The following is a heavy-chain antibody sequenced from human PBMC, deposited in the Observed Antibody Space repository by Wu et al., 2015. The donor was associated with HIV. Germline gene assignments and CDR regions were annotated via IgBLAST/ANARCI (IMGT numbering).Heavy chain of an antibody. D-gene: IGHD2-21*02. Sequence: QVQLVQSGAEVKKPGSSVKVSCKASGGTFSSYAISWVRQAPGQGLEWMGRIIPIFGTANYAQKFQGRVTITADESTSTAYMELSSLRSEDTAVYYCASSIDCGGDCYSSNWFDPWGQGTWSPSPQ. CDR2: IIPIFGTA. J-gene: IGHJ5*02. CDR3: ASSIDCGGDCYSSNWFDP. CDR1: GGTFSSYA. V-gene: IGHV1-69*13.